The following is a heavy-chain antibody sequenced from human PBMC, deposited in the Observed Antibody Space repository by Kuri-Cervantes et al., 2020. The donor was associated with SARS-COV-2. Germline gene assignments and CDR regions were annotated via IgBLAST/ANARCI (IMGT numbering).Heavy chain of an antibody. Sequence: SETLSLTCAVSGASIGSAGYSWTWIRQPPGKGLEWIGYIHHGGKTYSYNPSLKSRVTISVDTSKNQFSLKLSSVTAADTAVYYCARESSYITIFGVVTRYGMDVWGQGTTVTVSS. D-gene: IGHD3-3*01. CDR1: GASIGSAGYS. CDR2: IHHGGKT. CDR3: ARESSYITIFGVVTRYGMDV. J-gene: IGHJ6*02. V-gene: IGHV4-30-2*05.